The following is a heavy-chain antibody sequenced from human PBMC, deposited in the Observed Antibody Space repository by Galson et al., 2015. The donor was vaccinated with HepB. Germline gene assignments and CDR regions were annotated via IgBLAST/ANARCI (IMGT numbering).Heavy chain of an antibody. CDR1: GLTFSGYS. D-gene: IGHD2-21*01. J-gene: IGHJ3*02. V-gene: IGHV3-48*01. CDR2: ISSSSSTI. Sequence: SLRLSCAASGLTFSGYSMNWVRQAPGKGLEWVSYISSSSSTIYYADSVKGRFTVSRDNAKSSLYLQMNSLRAEDTAVYYCATCGGDCYDAFDIWGQGTMVTVSS. CDR3: ATCGGDCYDAFDI.